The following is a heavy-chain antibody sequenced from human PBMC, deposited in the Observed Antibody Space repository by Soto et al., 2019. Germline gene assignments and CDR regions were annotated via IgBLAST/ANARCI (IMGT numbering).Heavy chain of an antibody. J-gene: IGHJ6*02. CDR2: INPNSGGT. D-gene: IGHD3-16*01. V-gene: IGHV1-2*04. Sequence: QVQLVQSGAEVKKTGASVKVSCKASGYTFIGYYIHWVRQAPGQGLEWMGWINPNSGGTNYAQRFQGWVTMTRDRSISTAYMELVRPKSDDTAVYYGARVVGGRASLGYYGMDVWGQGTTVTVSS. CDR1: GYTFIGYY. CDR3: ARVVGGRASLGYYGMDV.